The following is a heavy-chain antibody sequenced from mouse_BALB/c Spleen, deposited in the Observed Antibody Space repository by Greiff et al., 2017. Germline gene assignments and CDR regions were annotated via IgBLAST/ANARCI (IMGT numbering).Heavy chain of an antibody. CDR3: ARWDYDDMYAMDY. CDR1: GYTFTNYW. J-gene: IGHJ4*01. Sequence: QVQLQQSGAELVRPGTSVKISCKASGYTFTNYWLGWVKQRPGHGLEWIGDIYPGGGYTNYNEKFKGKATLTADTSSSTAYMQLSSLTSEDSAVYFCARWDYDDMYAMDYWGQGTSVTVSS. CDR2: IYPGGGYT. V-gene: IGHV1-63*02. D-gene: IGHD2-4*01.